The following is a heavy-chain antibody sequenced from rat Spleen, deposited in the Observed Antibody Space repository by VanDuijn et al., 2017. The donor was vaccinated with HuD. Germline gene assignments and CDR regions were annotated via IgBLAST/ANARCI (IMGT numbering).Heavy chain of an antibody. J-gene: IGHJ1*01. CDR2: ISSSSGTI. V-gene: IGHV5-31*01. Sequence: EVQLVESGGGLVQPGRSLKLSCVASGFTFSDYGMNWIRQAPGKGLEWVAYISSSSGTIYYADTVKGRFTISRDNAKSTLYLQMNSLRSEDTATYYCTREETLYWYFDFWGPGTMVTVSS. D-gene: IGHD3-4*01. CDR3: TREETLYWYFDF. CDR1: GFTFSDYG.